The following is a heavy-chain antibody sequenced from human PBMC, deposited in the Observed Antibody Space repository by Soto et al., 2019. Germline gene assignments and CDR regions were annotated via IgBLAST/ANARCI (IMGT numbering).Heavy chain of an antibody. CDR3: ARGGSGYVWFNEF. CDR1: GGLFSSYA. Sequence: QEQLVQSGAEVKKPGSSVKVSCKASGGLFSSYAISWVRQAPGQGLEWLGGIIPVFSTAYYAQKFQGRVTITADESTNTAYMELSSLRSEDTAMYYCARGGSGYVWFNEFWGQGSLVTVSS. V-gene: IGHV1-69*01. CDR2: IIPVFSTA. D-gene: IGHD3-22*01. J-gene: IGHJ4*02.